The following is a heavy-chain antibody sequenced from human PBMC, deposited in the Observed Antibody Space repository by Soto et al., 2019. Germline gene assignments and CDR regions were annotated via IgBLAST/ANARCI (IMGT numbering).Heavy chain of an antibody. D-gene: IGHD1-26*01. CDR2: IYTSGST. V-gene: IGHV4-4*07. CDR1: GGSISSYY. CDR3: ARDSFRSYYYYYYGMDV. J-gene: IGHJ6*02. Sequence: SETLSLTCTVSGGSISSYYWSWIRQPAGKGLEWIGRIYTSGSTNYNPSLKSRVTMSVDTSKNQFSLKLSSVTAADTAVYYCARDSFRSYYYYYYGMDVWGQGTTVTVSS.